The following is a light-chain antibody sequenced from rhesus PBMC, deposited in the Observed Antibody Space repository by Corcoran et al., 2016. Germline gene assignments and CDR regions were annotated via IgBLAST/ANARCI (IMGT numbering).Light chain of an antibody. J-gene: IGLJ1*01. Sequence: QAAPTQSPSVSGSPGQSVTISCTGTSGDIGGYNRVSWYQQHPGKAPKLIIYEVSKRPSGVSDRFSGSKSGNTASLTISGLQAEDDADYYCSSYAINSTYIFAAGTRLTVL. CDR3: SSYAINSTYI. CDR2: EVS. V-gene: IGLV2-13*03. CDR1: SGDIGGYNR.